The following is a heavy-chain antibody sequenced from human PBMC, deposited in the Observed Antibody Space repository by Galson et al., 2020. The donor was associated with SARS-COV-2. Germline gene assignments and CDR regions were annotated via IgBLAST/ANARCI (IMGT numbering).Heavy chain of an antibody. V-gene: IGHV1-18*01. D-gene: IGHD3-10*01. CDR1: GHTFSSYA. CDR2: ISAYDGNT. J-gene: IGHJ4*01. Sequence: ASVKVSCKASGHTFSSYAFSWVRQAPGHGLEWMGWISAYDGNTYYARNLQGRVSMTTDTSTRTAYMELRSLRSDDTAVYYCARDIYYGSGVFYCWGHGTLVTVSS. CDR3: ARDIYYGSGVFYC.